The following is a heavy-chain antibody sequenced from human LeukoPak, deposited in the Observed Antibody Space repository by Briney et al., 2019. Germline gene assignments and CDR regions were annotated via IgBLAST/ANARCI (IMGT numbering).Heavy chain of an antibody. D-gene: IGHD5-18*01. CDR1: GYTFTGYY. CDR3: ASTIGGYSFKWFDP. Sequence: ASVKVSCKASGYTFTGYYMHWVRQAPGQGLEWMGWINPNSGGTNYAQKFQGRVTMTIDTSISTAYMELSRLRSDDTAVYYCASTIGGYSFKWFDPWGQGTLVTVSS. V-gene: IGHV1-2*02. CDR2: INPNSGGT. J-gene: IGHJ5*02.